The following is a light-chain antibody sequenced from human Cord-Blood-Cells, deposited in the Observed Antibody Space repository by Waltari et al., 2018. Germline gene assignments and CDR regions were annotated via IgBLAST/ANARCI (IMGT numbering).Light chain of an antibody. CDR2: DVS. Sequence: QSALTQPRPVSVSPGQSFTISCTVTSSDVGGYNHVPWYQQHPGKAPKLMIYDVSKRPSGVPDRFSGSKSGNTASLTISGLQAEDEADYYCCSYAGSYTFVFGGGTKLTVL. V-gene: IGLV2-11*01. CDR3: CSYAGSYTFV. CDR1: SSDVGGYNH. J-gene: IGLJ3*02.